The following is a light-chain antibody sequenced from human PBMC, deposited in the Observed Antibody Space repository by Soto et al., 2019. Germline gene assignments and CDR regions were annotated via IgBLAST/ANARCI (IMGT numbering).Light chain of an antibody. CDR3: HRYGSSPWT. J-gene: IGKJ1*01. CDR2: GAS. CDR1: QSVSSSY. V-gene: IGKV3-20*01. Sequence: EIVLTQSPGTLSLSPGERATLSCRASQSVSSSYLAWYQQKPGQAPRPLIYGASSRAIGIPDRFSGSGSGTDFTLTISRLEPEDFAVYYCHRYGSSPWTFGQGTKVEIK.